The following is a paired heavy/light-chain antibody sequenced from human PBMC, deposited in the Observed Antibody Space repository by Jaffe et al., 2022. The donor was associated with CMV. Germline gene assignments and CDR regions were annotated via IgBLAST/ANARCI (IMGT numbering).Light chain of an antibody. CDR1: SSDVGGYNY. Sequence: QSALTQPASVSGSPGQSISISCTGTSSDVGGYNYVSWYQQHPGKAPKLIIYDVTTRPSGVSNRFSGSKSGNTASLTISGLQAEDEADYYCSSYISGNTLGIGGGTKLTVL. CDR3: SSYISGNTLG. CDR2: DVT. J-gene: IGLJ2*01. V-gene: IGLV2-14*03.
Heavy chain of an antibody. V-gene: IGHV6-1*01. CDR2: TYYRSKWYN. CDR3: AREPMHLWPYWYFDL. CDR1: GDYITANSAA. J-gene: IGHJ2*01. Sequence: QVQLQQSGPGLVKASQTLSLTCAISGDYITANSAAWNWIRQSPWRGLEWLGRTYYRSKWYNDYAVSVKSRITINPDTSKNQFSLQLDSVTPEDTAVYYCAREPMHLWPYWYFDLWGRGTLVTVSS.